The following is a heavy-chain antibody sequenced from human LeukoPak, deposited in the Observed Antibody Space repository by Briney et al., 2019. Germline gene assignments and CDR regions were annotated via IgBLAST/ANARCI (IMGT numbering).Heavy chain of an antibody. Sequence: SETLSLTCTVSGDSISSYYWSWIRQPPGKGLEWIGYIYYSGSTNYNPSLKSRVTVSVDTSKNQFSLKLSSVTAADTAVYYCARVGYYYDSSGYSFDYWGQGTLVTVSS. CDR2: IYYSGST. V-gene: IGHV4-59*01. J-gene: IGHJ4*02. CDR1: GDSISSYY. D-gene: IGHD3-22*01. CDR3: ARVGYYYDSSGYSFDY.